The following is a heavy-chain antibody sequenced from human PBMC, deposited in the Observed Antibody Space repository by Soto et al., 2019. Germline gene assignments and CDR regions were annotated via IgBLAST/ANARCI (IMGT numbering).Heavy chain of an antibody. J-gene: IGHJ6*02. CDR3: ARDKYYYDSSGYITDVTYYYYGMVV. Sequence: GGSLRLSCAASGFTFSSYEMNWVRQAPWKGLEWVSYISSSGSTIYYADSVKGRFTISRDNAKNSLYLQMNSLRAEDTAVYYCARDKYYYDSSGYITDVTYYYYGMVVCGQGTTVTVSS. CDR1: GFTFSSYE. D-gene: IGHD3-22*01. V-gene: IGHV3-48*03. CDR2: ISSSGSTI.